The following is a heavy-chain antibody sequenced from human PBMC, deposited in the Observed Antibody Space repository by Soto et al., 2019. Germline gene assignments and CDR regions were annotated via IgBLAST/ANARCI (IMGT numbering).Heavy chain of an antibody. J-gene: IGHJ4*02. Sequence: SETLSLTCTVSRGSISTYYWSWIRQPPGKGLECIGYIYYNGNTNYNPSLKSRVTISVDTSKNQFTLNLNSVTAADTAVYYCARHATRSYDYWGQGTLVTVSS. CDR2: IYYNGNT. V-gene: IGHV4-59*08. CDR1: RGSISTYY. CDR3: ARHATRSYDY.